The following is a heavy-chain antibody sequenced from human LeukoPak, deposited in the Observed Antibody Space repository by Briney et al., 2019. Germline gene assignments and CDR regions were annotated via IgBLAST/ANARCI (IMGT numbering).Heavy chain of an antibody. Sequence: GASVKVSCKASGYTFTSYGISWVRQAPGQGLEWMGWISAYNGNTNYAQKLQGRVTITRDTSASTAYMELSSLRSEDMAVYYCARALARQWLVRQSIYYFDYWGQGTLVTVSS. CDR1: GYTFTSYG. CDR3: ARALARQWLVRQSIYYFDY. CDR2: ISAYNGNT. J-gene: IGHJ4*02. V-gene: IGHV1-18*03. D-gene: IGHD6-19*01.